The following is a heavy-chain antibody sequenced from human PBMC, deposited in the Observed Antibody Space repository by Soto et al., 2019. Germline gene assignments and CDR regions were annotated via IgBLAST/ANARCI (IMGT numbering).Heavy chain of an antibody. J-gene: IGHJ6*02. CDR3: VRGYHGMDV. CDR1: GFIFNSFS. V-gene: IGHV3-21*06. CDR2: ISSSSTYI. Sequence: EVQLVESGGGLVKSGGSLRLSCAASGFIFNSFSMTWVRQAPGKGLEWVSTISSSSTYIYYADSVKGRFTISRDNAKNSLYLQMNSLRAEDTAVYYCVRGYHGMDVWGQGTTVTVSS.